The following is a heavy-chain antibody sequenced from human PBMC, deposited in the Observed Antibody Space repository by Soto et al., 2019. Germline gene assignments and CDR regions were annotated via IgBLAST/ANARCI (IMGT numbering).Heavy chain of an antibody. CDR1: GFTFSSYW. CDR3: ARDCVVYYYDSSGYYFYYYYGMDV. D-gene: IGHD3-22*01. J-gene: IGHJ6*02. CDR2: IKQDGSEK. Sequence: PGGSLRLSCAASGFTFSSYWMSWVRQAPGKGLEWVANIKQDGSEKYYVDSVKGRFTISRDNAKNSLYLQMNSLRAEDTAVYYCARDCVVYYYDSSGYYFYYYYGMDVWGQGTTVTVSS. V-gene: IGHV3-7*01.